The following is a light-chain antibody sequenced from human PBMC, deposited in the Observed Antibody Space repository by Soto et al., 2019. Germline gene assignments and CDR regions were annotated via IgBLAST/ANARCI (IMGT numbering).Light chain of an antibody. CDR2: EVS. V-gene: IGLV2-14*01. CDR3: SSYTSSSTYA. Sequence: QSALTQPASVSGSPGQSITISCTGTSSDVGGYNYVSWYQQYPGKAPKLMIYEVSNRPSGVSNRFSGSKSGNTASLTISGLQAEDEADYYCSSYTSSSTYASGTGTKLTVL. J-gene: IGLJ1*01. CDR1: SSDVGGYNY.